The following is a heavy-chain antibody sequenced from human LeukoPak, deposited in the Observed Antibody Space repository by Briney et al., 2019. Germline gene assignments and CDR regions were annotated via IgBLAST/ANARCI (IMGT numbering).Heavy chain of an antibody. CDR3: ARGRRPDCSSASRYYYYYMDV. J-gene: IGHJ6*03. Sequence: SETLSLTCAVYGGSFSGSYWSWIRQPPRKGLEWIGEINHSGSTNYNPSLTSRVTISVDTSKSPFSLKLSSVTAADTAVYYCARGRRPDCSSASRYYYYYMDVWGKGTTVTVSS. V-gene: IGHV4-34*01. D-gene: IGHD2-2*01. CDR2: INHSGST. CDR1: GGSFSGSY.